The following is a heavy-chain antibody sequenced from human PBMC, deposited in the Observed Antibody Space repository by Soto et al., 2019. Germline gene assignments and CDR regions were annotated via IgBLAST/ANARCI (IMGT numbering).Heavy chain of an antibody. D-gene: IGHD1-26*01. V-gene: IGHV1-46*01. CDR3: AREYGGSRVFDY. CDR2: INPNADST. Sequence: QVQLVQSGAEVNKPGASVKVSCKTSGYTFTNFFIHWVRQAPGQGLEWMGIINPNADSTNYAQKFQSRXXMXRXXSTGTSYMEFRSLRSEDTAVYVGAREYGGSRVFDYWGQGALVTVSS. J-gene: IGHJ4*02. CDR1: GYTFTNFF.